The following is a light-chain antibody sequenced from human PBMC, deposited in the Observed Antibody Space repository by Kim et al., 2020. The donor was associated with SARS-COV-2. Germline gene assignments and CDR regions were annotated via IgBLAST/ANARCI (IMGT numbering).Light chain of an antibody. CDR2: AAS. V-gene: IGKV1-27*01. CDR3: QRYIRAPWT. J-gene: IGKJ1*01. Sequence: SASVRDRVTITCRASQSISNYLAWYQQKPGKVPKLLIYAASTLHSGVPSRFSGTGSETDFTLTISSLQPEDVATYYCQRYIRAPWTFGQGT. CDR1: QSISNY.